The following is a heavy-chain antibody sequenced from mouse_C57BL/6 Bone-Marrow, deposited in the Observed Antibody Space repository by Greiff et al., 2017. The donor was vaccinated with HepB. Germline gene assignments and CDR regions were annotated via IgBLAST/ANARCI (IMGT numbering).Heavy chain of an antibody. V-gene: IGHV5-6*01. CDR1: GFTFSSYG. D-gene: IGHD2-4*01. CDR3: ARHDYDVAWFAY. Sequence: ESGGDLVKPGGSLKLSCAASGFTFSSYGMSWVRQTPDKRLEWVATIISGGSYTYYPDSVKGRFTISRDNAKNTLYLQMSSLKSEDTAMYYCARHDYDVAWFAYWGQGTLVTVSA. J-gene: IGHJ3*01. CDR2: IISGGSYT.